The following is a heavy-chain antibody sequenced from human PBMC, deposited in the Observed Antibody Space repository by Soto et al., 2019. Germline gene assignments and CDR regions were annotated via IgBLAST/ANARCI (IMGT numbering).Heavy chain of an antibody. Sequence: EVQLVESGGGLVKPGGSLRLSCAASGFTFSSHSMNWVRQAPGKGLEWVSSISRRSSYIYYADSVKGRFTISRDNAKNSLYLQMNSLRVEDTALYYCARDRVMTFGEIIVVGTNLDVWGQGTTVTVSS. V-gene: IGHV3-21*01. CDR1: GFTFSSHS. J-gene: IGHJ6*02. D-gene: IGHD3-16*02. CDR3: ARDRVMTFGEIIVVGTNLDV. CDR2: ISRRSSYI.